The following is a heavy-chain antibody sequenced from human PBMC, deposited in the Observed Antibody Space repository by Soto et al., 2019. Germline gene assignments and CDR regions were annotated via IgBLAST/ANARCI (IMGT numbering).Heavy chain of an antibody. J-gene: IGHJ2*01. Sequence: QGHLQQWGAGLLKPSETLSLTCAVYGGPFSDYYWSWVRQPPGKGLEWSAEINYSGSTRYNPSLMSRATISSDTSKNQVSLNLSSVTAADTAVYYCVIYADSGWYFNPWGRGTLVTVSS. CDR2: INYSGST. D-gene: IGHD4-17*01. CDR3: VIYADSGWYFNP. CDR1: GGPFSDYY. V-gene: IGHV4-34*01.